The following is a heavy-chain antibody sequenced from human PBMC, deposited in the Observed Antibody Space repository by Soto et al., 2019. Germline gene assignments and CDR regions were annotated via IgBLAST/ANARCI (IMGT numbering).Heavy chain of an antibody. D-gene: IGHD2-2*01. CDR2: ISYDGSNK. V-gene: IGHV3-30*18. J-gene: IGHJ6*02. CDR3: AKDLEGYCTTTSCYTYFGLDV. Sequence: GSLRLSCAASGFTFSSYVMHWVRQAPGKGLEWVAVISYDGSNKYYADSVKGRFTISRDNSKHTLYLQMNSLRPEDTAVYYCAKDLEGYCTTTSCYTYFGLDVWGQGTTVTVSS. CDR1: GFTFSSYV.